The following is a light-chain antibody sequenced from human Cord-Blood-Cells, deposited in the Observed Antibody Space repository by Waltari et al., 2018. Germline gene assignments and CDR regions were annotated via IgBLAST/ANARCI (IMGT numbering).Light chain of an antibody. CDR2: WAS. Sequence: DIVMTQSPDSLAVSLCERATINCKSSQCVLYSSNNKNYLDWYQQKPGQPPKLRIYWASARKAEVHDRFSGSGSGTDFPLTISCLQAEDVAVYYCQQYYSTPTFGGGTK. V-gene: IGKV4-1*01. CDR1: QCVLYSSNNKNY. J-gene: IGKJ4*01. CDR3: QQYYSTPT.